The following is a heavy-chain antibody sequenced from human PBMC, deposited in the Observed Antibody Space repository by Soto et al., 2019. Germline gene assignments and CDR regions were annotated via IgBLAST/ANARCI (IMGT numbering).Heavy chain of an antibody. V-gene: IGHV3-7*01. Sequence: EVQLVESGGGLVQPGGSLTLSCAASGFTISGYWMGWVRQAPGKGLEWVASIMKDGGVKKYVDSVNGRFTISRDNAKNSVFLQMNSLRAEDTAVYYCARDRDFYKADYWGQGTLVTVS. J-gene: IGHJ4*02. D-gene: IGHD1-20*01. CDR1: GFTISGYW. CDR2: IMKDGGVK. CDR3: ARDRDFYKADY.